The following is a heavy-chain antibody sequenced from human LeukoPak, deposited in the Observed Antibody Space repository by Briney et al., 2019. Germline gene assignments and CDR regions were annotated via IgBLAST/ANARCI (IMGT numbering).Heavy chain of an antibody. CDR3: ARRVFTMIVVGPHWFDP. D-gene: IGHD3-22*01. Sequence: SETLSLTCSVSGVSVSGYYWSWIRQPPGKGLEWIGEINHSGSTNYNPSLKSRVTISVDTSKNQFSLKLSSVTAADTAVYYCARRVFTMIVVGPHWFDPWGQGTLVTVSS. CDR1: GVSVSGYY. V-gene: IGHV4-34*01. J-gene: IGHJ5*02. CDR2: INHSGST.